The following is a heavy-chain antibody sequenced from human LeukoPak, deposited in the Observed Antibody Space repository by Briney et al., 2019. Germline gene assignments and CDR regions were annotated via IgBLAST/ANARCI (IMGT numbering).Heavy chain of an antibody. V-gene: IGHV4-39*01. J-gene: IGHJ4*02. CDR2: IYYSGST. CDR3: ARSPGYSSGWDFDY. D-gene: IGHD6-19*01. Sequence: SETLSLTCTVSGGSISSSSYYWGWLRQPPGQGLEWIVSIYYSGSTYYNPSLKSRVTISVDTSKNQFSLKLSSVTAAEAAVYYCARSPGYSSGWDFDYWGQGTLVTVSS. CDR1: GGSISSSSYY.